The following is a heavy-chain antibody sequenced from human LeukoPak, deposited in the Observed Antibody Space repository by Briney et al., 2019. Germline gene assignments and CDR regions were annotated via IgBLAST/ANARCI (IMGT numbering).Heavy chain of an antibody. V-gene: IGHV3-74*01. D-gene: IGHD3-10*01. CDR2: INSDGRIT. Sequence: GGSLRLSCAASGFTFSDYWMHWVRQAPGKGLVGVSRINSDGRITNYADSVKGRFTISRDNAKDSLYLHMNSLRVEDTAVYYCAKVAKYYYGPETYYFFEQWGQGTPVTASS. CDR3: AKVAKYYYGPETYYFFEQ. J-gene: IGHJ4*02. CDR1: GFTFSDYW.